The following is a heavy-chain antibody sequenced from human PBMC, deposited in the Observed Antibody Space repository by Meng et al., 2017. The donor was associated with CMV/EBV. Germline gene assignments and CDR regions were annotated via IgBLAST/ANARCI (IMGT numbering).Heavy chain of an antibody. CDR2: INHSGST. D-gene: IGHD4-17*01. J-gene: IGHJ4*02. CDR3: ARGLTTVNTYYFDY. Sequence: SQTLSLTCAVYGGSFSGYYWSWIRQPPGTGLEWIGEINHSGSTNYNPSLKSRVTISVDTSKNQFSLKLSSVTAADTAVYYCARGLTTVNTYYFDYWGQGTLVTVSS. V-gene: IGHV4-34*01. CDR1: GGSFSGYY.